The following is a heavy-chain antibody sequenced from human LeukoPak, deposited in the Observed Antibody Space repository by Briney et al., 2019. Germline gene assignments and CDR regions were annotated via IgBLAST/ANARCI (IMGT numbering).Heavy chain of an antibody. J-gene: IGHJ4*02. CDR3: ARAEGSGSYFYDY. D-gene: IGHD1-26*01. Sequence: SETLSLTCAVYGGSFSGYYWSWIRQPPGKGLEWIGEINHSGSTNYNPSLKSRVTISVDTSENQFSLKLSSVTAADTAVYYCARAEGSGSYFYDYWGQGTLVTVSS. V-gene: IGHV4-34*01. CDR1: GGSFSGYY. CDR2: INHSGST.